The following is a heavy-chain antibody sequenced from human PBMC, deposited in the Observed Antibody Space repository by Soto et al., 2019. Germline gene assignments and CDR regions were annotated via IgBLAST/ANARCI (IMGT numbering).Heavy chain of an antibody. CDR1: GFTFTRYA. V-gene: IGHV3-23*01. CDR2: ISASGDTT. Sequence: GSLRLSCAASGFTFTRYAMIWVRQAPGKGLEWVSVISASGDTTYSADSVRGRFIISRDNSQNTLYLLMTSLRAEDTAIYYCARGDYDILTGYYPAFDYWGQGTPVTVSS. CDR3: ARGDYDILTGYYPAFDY. J-gene: IGHJ4*02. D-gene: IGHD3-9*01.